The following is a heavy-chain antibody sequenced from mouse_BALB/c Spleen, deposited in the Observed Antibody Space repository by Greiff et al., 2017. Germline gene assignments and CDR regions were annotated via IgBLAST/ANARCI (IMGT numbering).Heavy chain of an antibody. CDR1: GFTFSSFG. V-gene: IGHV5-17*02. J-gene: IGHJ4*01. Sequence: DVMLVESGGGLVQPGGSRKLSCAASGFTFSSFGMHWVRQAPEKGLEWVAYISSGSSTIYYADTVKGRFTISRDNPKNTLFLQMTSLRSEDTAMYYCARTTVVYYYAMDYWGQGTSVTVSS. CDR2: ISSGSSTI. CDR3: ARTTVVYYYAMDY. D-gene: IGHD1-1*01.